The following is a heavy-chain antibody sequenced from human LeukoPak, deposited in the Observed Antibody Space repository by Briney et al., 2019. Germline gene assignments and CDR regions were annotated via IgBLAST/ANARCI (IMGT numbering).Heavy chain of an antibody. J-gene: IGHJ4*02. CDR1: GFTFDTYG. CDR3: AKGGYCSATRCYVGKGMDD. D-gene: IGHD2-2*01. Sequence: GGSLRLSCAASGFTFDTYGMHWVRQAPGKGLEWVAVISHDGVNKYYADSVKGRFTISRDNSKNTVSLQVNSLRAEDTAAYYCAKGGYCSATRCYVGKGMDDWGQGTLVTVSS. CDR2: ISHDGVNK. V-gene: IGHV3-30*18.